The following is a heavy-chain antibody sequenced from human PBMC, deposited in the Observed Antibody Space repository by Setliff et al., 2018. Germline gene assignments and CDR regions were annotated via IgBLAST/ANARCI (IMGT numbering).Heavy chain of an antibody. D-gene: IGHD2-21*02. Sequence: SETLSLTCTVSGYSISSGYIWGWIRQPPGKGLEWVGNIGHTGSINYNPSLKSRLTISRDTSKNQVSLKLSSVTAADTAVYYCARDGPLTFCHGDCYFDYWGQGTLVTVSS. CDR2: IGHTGSI. CDR1: GYSISSGYI. V-gene: IGHV4-38-2*02. J-gene: IGHJ4*02. CDR3: ARDGPLTFCHGDCYFDY.